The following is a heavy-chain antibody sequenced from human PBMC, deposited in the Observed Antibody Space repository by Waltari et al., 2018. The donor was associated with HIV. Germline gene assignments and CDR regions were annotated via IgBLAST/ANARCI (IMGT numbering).Heavy chain of an antibody. V-gene: IGHV1-69*04. CDR3: ARGDSSGWYEWDY. Sequence: QVQLVQSGAEVKKPGSSVKVSCKASGGTFSSYAISWVRQAPGQGLEWMGRIIPILGIANYAQKFQGRVTITADKSTSTAYMELSSLRSEDTAVYYCARGDSSGWYEWDYWGQGTLVTVSS. J-gene: IGHJ4*02. D-gene: IGHD6-19*01. CDR1: GGTFSSYA. CDR2: IIPILGIA.